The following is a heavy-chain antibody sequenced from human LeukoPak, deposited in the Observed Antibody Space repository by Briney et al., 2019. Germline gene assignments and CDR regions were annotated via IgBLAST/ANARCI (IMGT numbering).Heavy chain of an antibody. CDR3: AKDRASKDNGNYPFISF. V-gene: IGHV3-23*01. D-gene: IGHD3-16*02. CDR1: GFTFSSYA. CDR2: IGGSGDRT. J-gene: IGHJ4*02. Sequence: GSLRLSCAASGFTFSSYAMSWVRQAPGKGLEWVSSIGGSGDRTYYADSVKARFTISRGNSKNTLYLQMNSLRAEDAAVYYCAKDRASKDNGNYPFISFWGQGTLVTVSS.